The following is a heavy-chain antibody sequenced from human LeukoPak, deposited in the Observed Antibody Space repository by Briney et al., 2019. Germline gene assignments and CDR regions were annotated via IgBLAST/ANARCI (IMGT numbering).Heavy chain of an antibody. CDR2: ISSRTYI. CDR1: GFTLTGYS. Sequence: GGSLRLFCAASGFTLTGYSMNSVRQAPGKGLEWVSSISSRTYIYYADSVKGRFTISRDNAKNSLYLEMNSLRDEDTTVYYCIRHWYNYDSNESCDYWGQGTLVTVS. D-gene: IGHD3-22*01. CDR3: IRHWYNYDSNESCDY. J-gene: IGHJ4*02. V-gene: IGHV3-21*01.